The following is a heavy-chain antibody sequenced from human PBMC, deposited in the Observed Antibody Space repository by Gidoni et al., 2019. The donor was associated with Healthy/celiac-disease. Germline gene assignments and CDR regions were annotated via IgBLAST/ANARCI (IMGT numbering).Heavy chain of an antibody. CDR2: INHSGST. V-gene: IGHV4-34*01. J-gene: IGHJ6*02. CDR1: GWPFSGYY. CDR3: ARLRYYYYYGMDV. Sequence: QVQLQQLGAGLLKPSETLSLTCAGYGWPFSGYYWSWIRQPPGKGLEWIGEINHSGSTNYNPSLKSRVTISVDTSKNQFSLKLSSVTAADTAVYYCARLRYYYYYGMDVWGQGTTVTVSS.